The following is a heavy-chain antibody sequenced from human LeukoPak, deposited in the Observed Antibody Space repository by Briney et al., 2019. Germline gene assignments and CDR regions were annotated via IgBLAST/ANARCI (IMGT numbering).Heavy chain of an antibody. D-gene: IGHD3-3*01. Sequence: GGSLRLSCAASGFTFSSYAMHWVRQAPGKGLEWVAVVWYDGVKKYYLDSVEGRFTVSRANSRNTLYLQMDSLRAEDTAVYFCAKDALRHGDLYYFDYWGHGTSVIVSS. CDR1: GFTFSSYA. CDR2: VWYDGVKK. CDR3: AKDALRHGDLYYFDY. V-gene: IGHV3-33*06. J-gene: IGHJ4*01.